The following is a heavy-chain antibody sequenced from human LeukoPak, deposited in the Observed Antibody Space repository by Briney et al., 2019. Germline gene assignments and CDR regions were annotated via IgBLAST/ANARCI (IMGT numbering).Heavy chain of an antibody. V-gene: IGHV3-21*01. CDR1: GFTFSSYR. J-gene: IGHJ4*02. CDR2: ISSTSTYI. D-gene: IGHD6-19*01. Sequence: GGSLRLSCAASGFTFSSYRMNWVRQAPGKGLEWVLSISSTSTYINYADSVKGRFTISRDNAKKSLYLQMNSLRAEDTAFYYCARVGYSSGWRAPDFDYWGQGTLVTVSS. CDR3: ARVGYSSGWRAPDFDY.